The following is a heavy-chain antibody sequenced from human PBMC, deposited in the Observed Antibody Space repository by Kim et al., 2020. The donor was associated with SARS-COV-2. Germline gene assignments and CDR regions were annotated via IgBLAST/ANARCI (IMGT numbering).Heavy chain of an antibody. CDR2: IRSKAYGGTT. CDR1: GFTFGDYA. J-gene: IGHJ4*02. Sequence: GRSLRLSCTASGFTFGDYAMSWVRQAPGKGLEWVGFIRSKAYGGTTEYAASVKGRFTISRDDSKSIAYLQMNSLKTEDTAVYYCTRGNFWSGYYDYWGQGTLVTVSS. D-gene: IGHD3-3*01. CDR3: TRGNFWSGYYDY. V-gene: IGHV3-49*04.